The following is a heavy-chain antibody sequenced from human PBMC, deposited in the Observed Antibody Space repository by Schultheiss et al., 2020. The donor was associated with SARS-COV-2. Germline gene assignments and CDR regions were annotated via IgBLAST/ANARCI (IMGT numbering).Heavy chain of an antibody. V-gene: IGHV3-7*01. CDR1: GFTFSSYW. CDR3: AKMRYYGSGSYYSVDY. J-gene: IGHJ4*02. Sequence: GGSLRLSCAASGFTFSSYWMSWVRQAPGKGLEWVANIKQDGSEKYYVDSVKGRFTISRDNSKNTLYLQMNSLRAEDTAVYYCAKMRYYGSGSYYSVDYWGQGTLVTVSS. CDR2: IKQDGSEK. D-gene: IGHD3-10*01.